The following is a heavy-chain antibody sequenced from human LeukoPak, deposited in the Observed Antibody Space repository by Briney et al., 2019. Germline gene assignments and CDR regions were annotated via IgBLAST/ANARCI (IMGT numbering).Heavy chain of an antibody. CDR1: GYTFTGYY. J-gene: IGHJ2*01. CDR3: ARASDWYFDL. CDR2: INPNSGGT. Sequence: GASVKDSCRASGYTFTGYYLLWVRLAPGQGLERMGRINPNSGGTNYAQKFQGRVTMTRDTSISTAYMELSRLRSDDTAVYYCARASDWYFDLSGRGTLVTVSS. D-gene: IGHD6-6*01. V-gene: IGHV1-2*06.